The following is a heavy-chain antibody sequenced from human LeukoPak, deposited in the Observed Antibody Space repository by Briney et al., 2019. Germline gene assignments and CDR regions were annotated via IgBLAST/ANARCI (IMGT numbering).Heavy chain of an antibody. CDR3: ARYHGDYYYYYYMDV. V-gene: IGHV4-39*01. CDR2: IYYSGST. CDR1: GGSISSSSYY. D-gene: IGHD4-17*01. Sequence: SETLSLTCTVSGGSISSSSYYWGWIRQPPGKGLEWIGSIYYSGSTYYNPSLKSRVTISVDTSKNQFSLKLSSVTAADTAVYYCARYHGDYYYYYYMDVWGKGTTVTISS. J-gene: IGHJ6*03.